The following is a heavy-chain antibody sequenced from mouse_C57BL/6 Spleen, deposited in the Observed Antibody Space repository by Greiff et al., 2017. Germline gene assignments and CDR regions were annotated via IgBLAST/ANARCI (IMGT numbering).Heavy chain of an antibody. J-gene: IGHJ2*01. CDR1: GYAFSSSW. V-gene: IGHV1-82*01. CDR3: ARSYDYDAWAYFDY. CDR2: LYPGDGDT. D-gene: IGHD2-4*01. Sequence: QVQLQQSGPELVKPGASVKISCKASGYAFSSSWMNWVKPRPGKGLEWIGRLYPGDGDTNYNGKFKGKATLTADKSSSTAYMQLSSLTSEDSAVYFCARSYDYDAWAYFDYWGQGTTLTVAS.